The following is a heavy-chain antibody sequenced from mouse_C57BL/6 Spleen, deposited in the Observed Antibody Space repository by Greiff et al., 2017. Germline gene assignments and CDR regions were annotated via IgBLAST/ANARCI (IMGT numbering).Heavy chain of an antibody. D-gene: IGHD2-5*01. CDR2: IDPSDSYT. Sequence: QVQLQQPGAELVRPGTSVKLSCKASGYTFTSYWMHWVKQRPGQGLEWIGVIDPSDSYTNYNQKFKGKATLTVDTSSSTAYLQLSSLTSEDSAVYYWARGIYYSNYYFDYWGKGTTLTVSS. V-gene: IGHV1-59*01. CDR1: GYTFTSYW. CDR3: ARGIYYSNYYFDY. J-gene: IGHJ2*01.